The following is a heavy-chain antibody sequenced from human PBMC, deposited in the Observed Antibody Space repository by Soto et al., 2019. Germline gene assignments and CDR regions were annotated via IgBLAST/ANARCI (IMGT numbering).Heavy chain of an antibody. V-gene: IGHV1-18*01. CDR3: ARVYYDNSGYPFDY. D-gene: IGHD3-22*01. CDR1: GYTFTRYG. J-gene: IGHJ4*02. CDR2: ISPYNGNT. Sequence: QVQLVQSGTEVKKPGASLKVSCKTSGYTFTRYGITWVRQAPGQGLEWMGWISPYNGNTVYAQKLQGRVTMTTDTSRNTAYMEVRSLRSDDTAVYYCARVYYDNSGYPFDYWGQGTQVNVSS.